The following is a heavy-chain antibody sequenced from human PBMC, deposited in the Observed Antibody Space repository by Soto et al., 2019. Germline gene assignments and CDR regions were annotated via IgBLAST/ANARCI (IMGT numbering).Heavy chain of an antibody. CDR2: LWNDGYTK. V-gene: IGHV3-33*01. Sequence: QVQLVQSGGGVVQPGGSLRLSCAASGFTLSRNGMHWVRQAPGKGLEWVAILWNDGYTKYYADSVQGRFAISRDSSKNPLYLQMNSLRVDDTAVYYCASDYGELGYDSWGQGTLVTVSS. CDR3: ASDYGELGYDS. CDR1: GFTLSRNG. J-gene: IGHJ4*02. D-gene: IGHD3-22*01.